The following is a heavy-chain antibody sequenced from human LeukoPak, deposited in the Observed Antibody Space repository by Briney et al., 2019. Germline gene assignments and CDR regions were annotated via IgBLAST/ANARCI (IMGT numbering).Heavy chain of an antibody. Sequence: GRSLRLSCAASGFTFSSYGMHWVRQAPGKGLEWVAVIWYDGSNKYYADSVKGRFTISRDNSRNTLYLQMNSLRAEDTAVYYCAKNPRGYSGYEGSNFDYWGQGTLVTVSS. CDR2: IWYDGSNK. CDR3: AKNPRGYSGYEGSNFDY. D-gene: IGHD5-12*01. CDR1: GFTFSSYG. V-gene: IGHV3-33*06. J-gene: IGHJ4*02.